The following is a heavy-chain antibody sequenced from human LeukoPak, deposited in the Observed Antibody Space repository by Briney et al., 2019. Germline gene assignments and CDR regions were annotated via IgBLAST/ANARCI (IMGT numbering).Heavy chain of an antibody. D-gene: IGHD4-17*01. V-gene: IGHV4-61*02. CDR3: AREYGKIDPTFDY. J-gene: IGHJ4*02. CDR1: GGSISSGSYY. Sequence: SETLSLTCTVSGGSISSGSYYWSWIRQPAGKGLEWIGRIYTGGSTNYNPSLKSRVTISVDTSKNQFSLKLSSVTAADTAVYYCAREYGKIDPTFDYWGQGTLVTVSS. CDR2: IYTGGST.